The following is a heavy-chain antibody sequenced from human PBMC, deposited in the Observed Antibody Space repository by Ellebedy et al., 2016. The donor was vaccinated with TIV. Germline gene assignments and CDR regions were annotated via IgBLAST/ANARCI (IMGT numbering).Heavy chain of an antibody. J-gene: IGHJ4*02. CDR2: ITNSVADI. CDR1: GFTFSNYA. Sequence: GGSLRLXXVASGFTFSNYAMYWVRQAPGKGLEWVSGITNSVADIYYADSVKGRFTISRDNSVNTLFLQLNSLRAEDTALYYCAKGGGPQSGSTNVWGQGTLVTVSS. D-gene: IGHD1-26*01. CDR3: AKGGGPQSGSTNV. V-gene: IGHV3-23*01.